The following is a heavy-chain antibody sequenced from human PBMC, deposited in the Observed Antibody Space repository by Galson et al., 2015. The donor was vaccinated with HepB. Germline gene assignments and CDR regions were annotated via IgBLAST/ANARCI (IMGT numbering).Heavy chain of an antibody. J-gene: IGHJ5*02. CDR2: ISAYNGNT. CDR1: GYTFTSYG. D-gene: IGHD3-22*01. CDR3: ARDRIPNYYDSSGYYPERNWFDP. Sequence: SVKVSCKASGYTFTSYGISWVRQAPGQGLEWMGWISAYNGNTNYAQKLQGRVTMTTDTSTSTAYMELRSLRSDDTAVYYCARDRIPNYYDSSGYYPERNWFDPWGQGTLVTVSS. V-gene: IGHV1-18*04.